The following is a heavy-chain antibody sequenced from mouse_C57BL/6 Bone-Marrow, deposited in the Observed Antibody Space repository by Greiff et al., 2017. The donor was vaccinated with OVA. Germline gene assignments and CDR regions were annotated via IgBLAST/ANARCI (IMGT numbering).Heavy chain of an antibody. J-gene: IGHJ2*01. CDR2: IYPRDGST. CDR3: ARLYYYGSSPYYFDY. D-gene: IGHD1-1*01. V-gene: IGHV1-85*01. Sequence: VQLQQSGPELVKPGASVKLSCKASGYTFTSYDINWVKQRPGQGLEWIGWIYPRDGSTKYNEKFKGKATLTVDTSSSTAYMELHSLTSEDSAVYFCARLYYYGSSPYYFDYWGQGTTLTVSS. CDR1: GYTFTSYD.